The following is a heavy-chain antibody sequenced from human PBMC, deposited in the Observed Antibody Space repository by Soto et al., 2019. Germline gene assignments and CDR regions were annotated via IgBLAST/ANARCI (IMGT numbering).Heavy chain of an antibody. J-gene: IGHJ6*03. Sequence: GGSLRLSCAASGFTFSSYGMHWVRQAPGKGLEWVAVIWYDGSNKYYADSVKGRFTISRDNSKNTLYLQMNSLRAEDTAVYYCASSSIAARHEKATKIWYYYMDVWGKGTTVTVSS. CDR3: ASSSIAARHEKATKIWYYYMDV. CDR2: IWYDGSNK. CDR1: GFTFSSYG. D-gene: IGHD6-6*01. V-gene: IGHV3-33*01.